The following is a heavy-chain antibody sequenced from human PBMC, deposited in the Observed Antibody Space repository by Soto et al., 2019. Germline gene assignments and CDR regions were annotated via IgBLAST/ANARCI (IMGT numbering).Heavy chain of an antibody. J-gene: IGHJ4*02. V-gene: IGHV4-34*01. Sequence: LSLTCAVYGGSFSGYYWSWIRQPPGKGLEWIGEINHSGNTNYNPSLKSRVTISVDTSKNQFSLKLSSVTAADTAVYYCATTYIPGYYFDYWGQGTLVPVYS. CDR3: ATTYIPGYYFDY. CDR2: INHSGNT. CDR1: GGSFSGYY. D-gene: IGHD1-20*01.